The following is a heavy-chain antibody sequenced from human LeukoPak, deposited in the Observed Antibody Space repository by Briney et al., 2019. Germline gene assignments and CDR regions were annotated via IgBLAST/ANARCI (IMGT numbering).Heavy chain of an antibody. CDR2: ISGSGGNT. V-gene: IGHV3-23*01. D-gene: IGHD6-19*01. CDR1: GFTFSSYA. CDR3: AKGLYSSGLVGVS. Sequence: GGSLRLSCAASGFTFSSYAMGWVRQAPGKGLEWVSAISGSGGNTYYADSVKGRFTISRDNSKNTLYLQMNSLRAEDTAVYYCAKGLYSSGLVGVSWGQGTLVTVSS. J-gene: IGHJ4*02.